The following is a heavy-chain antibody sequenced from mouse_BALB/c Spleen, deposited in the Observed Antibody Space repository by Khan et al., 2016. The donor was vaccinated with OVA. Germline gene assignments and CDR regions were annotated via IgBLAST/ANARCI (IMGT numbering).Heavy chain of an antibody. Sequence: EVQLQESGGGLVQPGGSRKLSCAASGFTFSSYGMHWVRQAPEKGLEWVAYISGDSSTIYYTDTVKGRFTISRDNPKNTLSLQMTSLMSEDTAMYYCATSYYYGYYFDYWGPGTTLTVPS. CDR2: ISGDSSTI. V-gene: IGHV5-17*02. CDR3: ATSYYYGYYFDY. CDR1: GFTFSSYG. J-gene: IGHJ2*01. D-gene: IGHD1-1*01.